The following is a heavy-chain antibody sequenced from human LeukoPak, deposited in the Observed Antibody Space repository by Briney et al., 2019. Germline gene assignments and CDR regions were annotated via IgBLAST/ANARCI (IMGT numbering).Heavy chain of an antibody. CDR3: AIHIYGDYPKFWYFDL. CDR2: IYPGDSDT. D-gene: IGHD4-17*01. CDR1: GYSFTSYW. J-gene: IGHJ2*01. V-gene: IGHV5-51*01. Sequence: GESLKISCKGSGYSFTSYWIGWVRQMPGKGLEWMGIIYPGDSDTRYSPSFQGQVTISADKSITTAYLQWTSLKASDTAMYYCAIHIYGDYPKFWYFDLWGRGTLVTVSS.